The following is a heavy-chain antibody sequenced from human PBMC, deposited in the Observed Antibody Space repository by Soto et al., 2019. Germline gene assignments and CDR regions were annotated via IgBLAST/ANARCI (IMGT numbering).Heavy chain of an antibody. J-gene: IGHJ5*02. CDR3: ARGRGYSYGLDP. V-gene: IGHV4-59*01. Sequence: SETLSLTCTVPGGSISNYYWTWIRQPPGKGLEWIGYVHYSGTTNYNPSLKSRVTMSVDTSKNQFSLKLRSVTAADTAVYYCARGRGYSYGLDPWGQGTLVTVS. CDR1: GGSISNYY. CDR2: VHYSGTT. D-gene: IGHD5-18*01.